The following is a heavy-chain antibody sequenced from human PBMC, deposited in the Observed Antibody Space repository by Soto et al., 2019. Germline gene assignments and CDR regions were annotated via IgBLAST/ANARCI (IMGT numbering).Heavy chain of an antibody. V-gene: IGHV4-30-2*06. CDR2: IYHSGST. CDR1: GGTITSGRSS. D-gene: IGHD3-22*01. Sequence: PSETLSLTCSVSGGTITSGRSSWNWIRQSPGKGLEWIAYIYHSGSTYYNPSLKSRVTISVDRSENQFSLKLSSVTAADTAVDYCARSPGDYYDSSGDFDYWGQGTLVTVSS. J-gene: IGHJ4*02. CDR3: ARSPGDYYDSSGDFDY.